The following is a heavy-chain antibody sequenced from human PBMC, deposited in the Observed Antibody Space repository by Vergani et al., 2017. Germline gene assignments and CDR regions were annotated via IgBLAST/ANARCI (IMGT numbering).Heavy chain of an antibody. V-gene: IGHV4-61*02. CDR1: GGSISSGSYY. CDR2: IYTSGST. J-gene: IGHJ3*02. D-gene: IGHD2-2*01. Sequence: QVQLQESGPGLVKPSQTLSLTCTVSGGSISSGSYYWSWIRQPAGKGLEWIGRIYTSGSTNYNPSLKSRVTISVDTSKNQFSLKLSSVTAADTAVYYCARSTAVGAFDIWGQGTMVTVSS. CDR3: ARSTAVGAFDI.